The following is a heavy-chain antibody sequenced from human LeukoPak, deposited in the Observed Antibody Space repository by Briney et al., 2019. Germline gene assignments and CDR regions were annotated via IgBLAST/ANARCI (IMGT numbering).Heavy chain of an antibody. J-gene: IGHJ4*02. CDR1: GITFSSHA. CDR2: ISGSGGST. CDR3: ASGPGSYYKNFDY. Sequence: PGGSLRLSCAASGITFSSHAMSWVRQAPGKGLEWVSAISGSGGSTYYADSVKGRFTISRDNSKNTLYLQMNSQRAEDTAVYYCASGPGSYYKNFDYWGQGTLVTVSS. V-gene: IGHV3-23*01. D-gene: IGHD3-10*01.